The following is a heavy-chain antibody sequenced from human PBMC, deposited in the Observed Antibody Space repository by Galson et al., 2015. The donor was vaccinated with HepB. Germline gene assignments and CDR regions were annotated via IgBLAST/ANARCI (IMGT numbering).Heavy chain of an antibody. D-gene: IGHD3-22*01. V-gene: IGHV1-69*13. CDR2: IIPIFGTA. Sequence: SVKVSCKASGGTFSSYAISWVRQAPGQGLEWMGGIIPIFGTANYAQKFQGRVTITADESTSTAYMELSSLRSEDTALYYCASDDSSGQPDAFDIWGQGTMVTVSS. J-gene: IGHJ3*02. CDR1: GGTFSSYA. CDR3: ASDDSSGQPDAFDI.